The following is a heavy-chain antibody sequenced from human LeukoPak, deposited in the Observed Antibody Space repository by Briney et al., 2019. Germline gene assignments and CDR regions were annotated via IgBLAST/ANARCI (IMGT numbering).Heavy chain of an antibody. CDR2: IRYGTNK. CDR1: GFTFSSYG. CDR3: ASFSGRGAFYWYFDL. D-gene: IGHD3-10*01. J-gene: IGHJ2*01. V-gene: IGHV3-30*02. Sequence: PGGSLRLSCAASGFTFSSYGMHWVRQAPGKGLEWVAFIRYGTNKYYADSVKGRFTISRDDSKNTLYLQMNSLRAEDTAVYYCASFSGRGAFYWYFDLWGRGTLVTVSS.